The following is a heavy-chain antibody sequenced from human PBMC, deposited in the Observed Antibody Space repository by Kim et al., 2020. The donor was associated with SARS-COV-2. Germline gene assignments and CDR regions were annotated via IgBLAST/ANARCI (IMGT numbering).Heavy chain of an antibody. V-gene: IGHV1-3*04. Sequence: ASVKVSCKSSGYTFTNYALHWVRQAPGQSLEWMGWISTGSGNTKYSQKFQGRVTITRDTSASTAYMELNSLRSEETAVYYCARSATAATGGGNYFDSWGQGALVTVSS. CDR2: ISTGSGNT. D-gene: IGHD6-13*01. CDR3: ARSATAATGGGNYFDS. CDR1: GYTFTNYA. J-gene: IGHJ4*02.